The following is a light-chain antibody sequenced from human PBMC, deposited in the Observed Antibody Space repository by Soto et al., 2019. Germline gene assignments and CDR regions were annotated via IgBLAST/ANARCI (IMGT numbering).Light chain of an antibody. J-gene: IGKJ1*01. Sequence: DIQMTQSPSALSASVGDRVTISCRSSQHIATYLNWYQHKPGKAPKLLVYAASTLQGGVPSRFSGSGSGTDFRLTISSLQPDDFATYYCQPSSTIPRTFGQGTKVDLK. V-gene: IGKV1-39*01. CDR1: QHIATY. CDR2: AAS. CDR3: QPSSTIPRT.